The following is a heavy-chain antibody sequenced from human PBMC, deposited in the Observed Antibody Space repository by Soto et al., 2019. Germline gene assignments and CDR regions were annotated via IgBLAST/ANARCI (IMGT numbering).Heavy chain of an antibody. CDR2: ISYDGSNK. V-gene: IGHV3-30*18. CDR1: GFTFSSFR. J-gene: IGHJ4*02. D-gene: IGHD1-26*01. Sequence: SLRISCSASGFTFSSFRVRRGRQDAGKGLEGVADISYDGSNKYYADSVKGRLTISRDNSKNTLYLQMNSMRAEDTAVYYCAKVSGRWELLAWLDSWGQGTLVTVSS. CDR3: AKVSGRWELLAWLDS.